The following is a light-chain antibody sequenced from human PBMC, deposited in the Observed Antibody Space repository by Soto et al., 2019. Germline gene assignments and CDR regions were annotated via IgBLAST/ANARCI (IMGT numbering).Light chain of an antibody. V-gene: IGLV2-14*01. CDR3: SSYTSSSTFLYV. J-gene: IGLJ1*01. CDR1: SSDVGGYNY. Sequence: QSVLTQPASVSGSPGQSITISCTGTSSDVGGYNYVSWYQQHPGKAPKLMIYDVSDRPSGVSNRFSGSKSGNTASLTISGLQAEDEADYYCSSYTSSSTFLYVFGTGTKLTVL. CDR2: DVS.